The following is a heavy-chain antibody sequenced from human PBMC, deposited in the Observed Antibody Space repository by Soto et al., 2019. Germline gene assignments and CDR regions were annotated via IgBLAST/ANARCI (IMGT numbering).Heavy chain of an antibody. J-gene: IGHJ3*02. D-gene: IGHD4-17*01. CDR1: GYTFTSYA. Sequence: ASVKVSCKASGYTFTSYAMHWVRQAPGQRLEWMGWINAGNGNTKYSQKFQGRVTITRDTSASTAYMELSSLRSEDTAVYYCAREGAYGDFSDAFDIWGQGTMVTVS. CDR3: AREGAYGDFSDAFDI. CDR2: INAGNGNT. V-gene: IGHV1-3*01.